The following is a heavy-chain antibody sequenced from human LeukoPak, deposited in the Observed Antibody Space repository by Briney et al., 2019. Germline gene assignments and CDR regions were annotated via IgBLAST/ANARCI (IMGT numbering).Heavy chain of an antibody. CDR2: ISSSSSYI. J-gene: IGHJ4*02. D-gene: IGHD6-19*01. CDR3: ARDLLTPGVLGIAVAGY. Sequence: PGGSLRLSCAASGFTFSSYSMNWVRQAPGKGLEWVSSISSSSSYIYYADSVKGRFTISRDNAKNSLYLQMNSLRAEDTAVYYCARDLLTPGVLGIAVAGYWGQGTLVTVSS. V-gene: IGHV3-21*04. CDR1: GFTFSSYS.